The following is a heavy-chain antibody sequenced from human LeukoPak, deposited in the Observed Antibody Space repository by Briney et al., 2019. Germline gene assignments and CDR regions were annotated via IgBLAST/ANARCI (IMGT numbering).Heavy chain of an antibody. V-gene: IGHV4-39*07. CDR3: ARWYYDSSGYYEDY. D-gene: IGHD3-22*01. CDR1: GGSISSGGYY. J-gene: IGHJ4*02. Sequence: PSETLSLTCTVSGGSISSGGYYWSWIRQPPGKGLEWIGSIYHRGSIYYNPSLKSRVTVSVDTSKNQFSLKLSSVTAADTAMYYCARWYYDSSGYYEDYWGQGTLVTVSS. CDR2: IYHRGSI.